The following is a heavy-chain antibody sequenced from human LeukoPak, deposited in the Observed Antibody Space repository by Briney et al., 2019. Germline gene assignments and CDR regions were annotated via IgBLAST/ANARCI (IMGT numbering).Heavy chain of an antibody. V-gene: IGHV4-34*01. CDR3: ARVLDRYSGYDYPIDY. CDR1: GGSFSGYY. Sequence: PSETLSLTCAVYGGSFSGYYWSWIRQPPGKGLEWIGEINHSESTNYNPSLKSRVTISVDTSKNQFSLKLSSVTAADTAVYYCARVLDRYSGYDYPIDYWGQGTLVTVSS. D-gene: IGHD5-12*01. CDR2: INHSEST. J-gene: IGHJ4*02.